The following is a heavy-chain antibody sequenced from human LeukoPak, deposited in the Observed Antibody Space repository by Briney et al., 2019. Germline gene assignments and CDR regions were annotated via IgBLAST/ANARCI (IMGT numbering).Heavy chain of an antibody. V-gene: IGHV3-49*04. D-gene: IGHD3-9*01. J-gene: IGHJ4*02. CDR2: IRSKAYGGTT. CDR1: GFTFGDYA. CDR3: TRLGWRYDILTGPHLYYFDY. Sequence: LGGSLRLSCTASGFTFGDYAMSWVRQAPGKGLEWVGFIRSKAYGGTTEYAASVKGRFTISRDDSKSIAYLQMNSLKTEDTAVYYCTRLGWRYDILTGPHLYYFDYWGQGTLVTVSS.